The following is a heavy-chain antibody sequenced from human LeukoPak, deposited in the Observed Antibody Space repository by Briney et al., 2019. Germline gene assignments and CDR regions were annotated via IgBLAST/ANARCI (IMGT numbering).Heavy chain of an antibody. J-gene: IGHJ4*02. CDR1: GFSFSDAW. D-gene: IGHD3-10*01. CDR3: TTYGSGRKFDY. CDR2: IESKTEGGTT. V-gene: IGHV3-15*04. Sequence: GGSLRLSCAVSGFSFSDAWMSWVRQTPGKGLEWVGRIESKTEGGTTDYAALVKGRFTIPRDDSTNTLYLQMNSLKSEDTAVYYCTTYGSGRKFDYWGQGVLVTVSS.